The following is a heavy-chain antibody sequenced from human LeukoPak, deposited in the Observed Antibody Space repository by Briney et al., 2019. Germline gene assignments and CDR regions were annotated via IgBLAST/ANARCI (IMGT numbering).Heavy chain of an antibody. CDR2: INPSGGST. Sequence: GASVKVSCRASGYTFTSYYMHWVRQAPGQGLEWMGIINPSGGSTSYAQKFQGRVTMTRDTSTSTVYMELSSLRSEDTAVYYCARVGRSGSYRGCIDYWGQGTLVTVSS. D-gene: IGHD1-26*01. CDR1: GYTFTSYY. J-gene: IGHJ4*02. CDR3: ARVGRSGSYRGCIDY. V-gene: IGHV1-46*01.